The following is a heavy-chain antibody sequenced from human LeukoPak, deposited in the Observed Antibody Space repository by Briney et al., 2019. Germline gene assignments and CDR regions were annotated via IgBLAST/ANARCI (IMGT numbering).Heavy chain of an antibody. Sequence: SETLSLTCTVSGGSISSYYWSWIRQPPGKGLEWIGYIYYSGSTNYNPSLKSRVTISVDTSKNQFSLKLSSVTAADTAVYYCVRGGYSYGYGPYYYYMDVWGKGTTVTVSS. J-gene: IGHJ6*03. CDR2: IYYSGST. CDR3: VRGGYSYGYGPYYYYMDV. CDR1: GGSISSYY. V-gene: IGHV4-59*01. D-gene: IGHD5-18*01.